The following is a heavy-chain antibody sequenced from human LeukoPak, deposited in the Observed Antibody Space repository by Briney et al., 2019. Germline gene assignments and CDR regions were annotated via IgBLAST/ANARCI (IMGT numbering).Heavy chain of an antibody. V-gene: IGHV3-23*01. J-gene: IGHJ4*02. CDR3: VKAGTILGATPTYFFAH. CDR1: GFTFSSYA. Sequence: PGGSLRLSCAVSGFTFSSYAMSWVRETTGKGLEWVSAISGSDGSTYYADSVKGRFTISRDNSKNTLYLQMNSLRPEDTAVYYCVKAGTILGATPTYFFAHWGQGTLVTVSS. D-gene: IGHD1-26*01. CDR2: ISGSDGST.